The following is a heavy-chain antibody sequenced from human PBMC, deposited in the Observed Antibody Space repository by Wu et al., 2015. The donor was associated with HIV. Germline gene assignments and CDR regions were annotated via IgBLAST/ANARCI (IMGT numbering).Heavy chain of an antibody. D-gene: IGHD6-13*01. V-gene: IGHV1-69*13. CDR3: ARDYPYGSGSSWYGARDYMDV. J-gene: IGHJ6*03. CDR2: IIPGLETT. Sequence: QALLVQSGAEVKKPGSSVKVSCKASGGTFSSYAISWVRQAPGQGLVWMGRIIPGLETTYYTQNFQGRVTFTADESTSTAYMELSSLRSEDTAVYYCARDYPYGSGSSWYGARDYMDVVGQRDHGHRLL. CDR1: GGTFSSYA.